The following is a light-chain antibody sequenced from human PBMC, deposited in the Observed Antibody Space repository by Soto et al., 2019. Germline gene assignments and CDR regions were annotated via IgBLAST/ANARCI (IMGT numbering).Light chain of an antibody. CDR3: QPYGSSPPT. Sequence: EIVLTQSPGTLSLSPGERATLSCRASQSVSSSYLAWYQQKPGQAPRLLIYGAFSRATGIPDRCSGSGSGTDFTLTISRLEPDAFAVYYCQPYGSSPPTFGERTKVDIK. CDR2: GAF. V-gene: IGKV3-20*01. J-gene: IGKJ1*01. CDR1: QSVSSSY.